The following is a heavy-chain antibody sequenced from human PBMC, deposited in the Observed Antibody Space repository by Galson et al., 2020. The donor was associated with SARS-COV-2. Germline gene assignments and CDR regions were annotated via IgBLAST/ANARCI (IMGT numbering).Heavy chain of an antibody. CDR1: GYRFTSYW. V-gene: IGHV5-51*01. Sequence: GEYLKIYCKGSGYRFTSYWIGRVRQMPGKGLEWMGHIYPGDSATRYSPSFQGQVTISADKSISTAYLQWSSLKASDTAMYYWARLVTGGSSKYRPPYYFDYWGQGTLVAGSS. J-gene: IGHJ4*02. CDR2: IYPGDSAT. D-gene: IGHD2-21*02. CDR3: ARLVTGGSSKYRPPYYFDY.